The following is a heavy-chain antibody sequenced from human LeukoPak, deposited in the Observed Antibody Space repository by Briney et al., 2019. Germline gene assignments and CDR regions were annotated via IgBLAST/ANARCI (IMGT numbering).Heavy chain of an antibody. CDR2: INAGNGNT. Sequence: ASVKVSCKASGYAFTSYAMHWVRQAPGQRLEWMGWINAGNGNTKYSQKFQGRVTITRDTSASTAYMELSSLRSEDTAVYYCARYAIRAVFDYWGQGTLVTVSS. V-gene: IGHV1-3*01. CDR3: ARYAIRAVFDY. D-gene: IGHD2-8*01. J-gene: IGHJ4*02. CDR1: GYAFTSYA.